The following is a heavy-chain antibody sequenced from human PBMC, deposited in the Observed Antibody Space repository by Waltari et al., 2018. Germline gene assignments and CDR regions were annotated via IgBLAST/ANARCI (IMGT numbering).Heavy chain of an antibody. J-gene: IGHJ3*02. CDR2: LYYSGDT. CDR1: GGSISSYY. D-gene: IGHD2-15*01. V-gene: IGHV4-59*01. Sequence: QVQLQESGPGLVKTSETLSLTCTVSGGSISSYYWSWIRQPPGQGLEWGVYLYYSGDTNSNPSIKRRVTISLATYESQFSLRLGSVTAADTAVYYCSRCLYCSGGSFYLGPCAFDIWGQGTMVTVSS. CDR3: SRCLYCSGGSFYLGPCAFDI.